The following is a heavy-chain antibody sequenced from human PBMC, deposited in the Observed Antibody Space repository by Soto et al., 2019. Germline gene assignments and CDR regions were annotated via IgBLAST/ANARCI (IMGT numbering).Heavy chain of an antibody. CDR3: TRDLSLNHPGGFDL. Sequence: EVQLVESGGGLVTPGGSLRLSCAASGFTFSFYSMNWVRQAPGRGLQWVSSVSRNTNYIYYADSVKGRFTISRDDAKNSVYLQMHSLRAEDTAVYYCTRDLSLNHPGGFDLWGQGTLVTVSS. CDR1: GFTFSFYS. J-gene: IGHJ4*02. V-gene: IGHV3-21*01. CDR2: VSRNTNYI. D-gene: IGHD3-16*01.